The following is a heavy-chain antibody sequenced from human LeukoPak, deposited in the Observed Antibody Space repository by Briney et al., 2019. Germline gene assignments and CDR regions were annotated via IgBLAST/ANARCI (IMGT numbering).Heavy chain of an antibody. J-gene: IGHJ6*03. Sequence: GESLKISCKGSGYSFTSYWIGWVRQMPGKGLEWMGIIYPGDSDTRYSPSFQGQVTISADKSVSTAYLQWSSLKASDTAMYYCARCYYGSGSLSYYYYMDVWGKGTTVTISS. V-gene: IGHV5-51*01. CDR3: ARCYYGSGSLSYYYYMDV. D-gene: IGHD3-10*01. CDR2: IYPGDSDT. CDR1: GYSFTSYW.